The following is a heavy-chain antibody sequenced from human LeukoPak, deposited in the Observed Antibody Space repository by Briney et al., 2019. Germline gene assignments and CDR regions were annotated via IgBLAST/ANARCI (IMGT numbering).Heavy chain of an antibody. CDR2: ISAYNGNT. CDR3: ARCELRFLEWPAANDY. V-gene: IGHV1-18*01. J-gene: IGHJ4*02. CDR1: GYTFTSYG. D-gene: IGHD3-3*01. Sequence: ASVKVSCKASGYTFTSYGISWVRQAPGQGLEWMGWISAYNGNTNYAQKLQGRVTMTTDISTSTAYMELRSLRSDDTAVYYCARCELRFLEWPAANDYWGQGTLVTVSS.